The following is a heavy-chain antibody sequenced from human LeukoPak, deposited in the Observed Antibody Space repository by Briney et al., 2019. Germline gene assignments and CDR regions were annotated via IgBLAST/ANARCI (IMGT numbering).Heavy chain of an antibody. J-gene: IGHJ4*02. Sequence: ASVKVSCKASGYTFTGYYMHWVRQAPGQGLEWMGWINPNSGGTNYAQKLQGRVTMTTDTSTSTAYMELRSLRSDDTAVYYCARDRVTYYDYVWGSYRSTLLDYWGQGTLVTVSS. V-gene: IGHV1-2*02. CDR1: GYTFTGYY. D-gene: IGHD3-16*02. CDR3: ARDRVTYYDYVWGSYRSTLLDY. CDR2: INPNSGGT.